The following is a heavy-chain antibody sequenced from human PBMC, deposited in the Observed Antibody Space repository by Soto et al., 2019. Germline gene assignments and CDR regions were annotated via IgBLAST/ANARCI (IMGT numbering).Heavy chain of an antibody. CDR2: IIPILGIA. Sequence: QVQLVQSGAEVKKPGSSVKVSCKASGGIFSSYTISWMLQAPRKGLEWMGRIIPILGIANYAQKFQGRVTITADKSTSTAYMELSSLRSEDTAVYYCARGLEMAPFAFDIWGQGTMVTVSS. CDR1: GGIFSSYT. J-gene: IGHJ3*02. CDR3: ARGLEMAPFAFDI. D-gene: IGHD5-12*01. V-gene: IGHV1-69*02.